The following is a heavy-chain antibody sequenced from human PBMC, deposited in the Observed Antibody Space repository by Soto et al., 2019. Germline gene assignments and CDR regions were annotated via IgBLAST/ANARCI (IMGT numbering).Heavy chain of an antibody. Sequence: EVQLVESGGGLVPPGGSVRLSCAASGFIFKMYWMHWVRQSPGKGLVWTSRIYNDGTFSDYADSVRGRFTISRDNVNDTLYLQMNNLRAEDSGLYYCTRGPRPISTGTGAYWGQGTQGTVSS. CDR3: TRGPRPISTGTGAY. J-gene: IGHJ4*02. CDR1: GFIFKMYW. V-gene: IGHV3-74*01. CDR2: IYNDGTFS. D-gene: IGHD3-10*01.